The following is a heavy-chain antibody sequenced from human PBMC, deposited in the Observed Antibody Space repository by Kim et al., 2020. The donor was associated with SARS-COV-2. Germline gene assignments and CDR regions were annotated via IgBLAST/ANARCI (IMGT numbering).Heavy chain of an antibody. D-gene: IGHD4-4*01. V-gene: IGHV5-51*01. CDR1: GSKVSTYW. Sequence: GESLKISCHTSGSKVSTYWIGWVRQLPGKGLELMGVIYPRESDVRYNQSFQGLVTISADGSGAFVQWSALKVSDTALYYCATGPGVLTNYYFDFWGQGTLVTVSS. CDR2: IYPRESDV. J-gene: IGHJ4*02. CDR3: ATGPGVLTNYYFDF.